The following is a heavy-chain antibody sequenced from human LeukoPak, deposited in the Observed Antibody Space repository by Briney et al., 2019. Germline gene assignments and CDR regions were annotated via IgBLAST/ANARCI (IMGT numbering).Heavy chain of an antibody. CDR3: AREGAAAEDVNWFDP. V-gene: IGHV1-2*02. D-gene: IGHD6-25*01. CDR1: GYTFTGYY. J-gene: IGHJ5*02. Sequence: ASVKVSCKASGYTFTGYYMHWVRQAPGQGLEWMGWINPNSGNTHYAQKFPHRVTMTRDTSISTAYMELNSLRSDDTAVYYCAREGAAAEDVNWFDPWGQGTLVTVSS. CDR2: INPNSGNT.